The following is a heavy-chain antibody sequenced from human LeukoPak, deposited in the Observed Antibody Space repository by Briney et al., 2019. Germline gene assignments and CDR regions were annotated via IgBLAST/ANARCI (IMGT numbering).Heavy chain of an antibody. Sequence: GASVKVSCKESGYTFTRYYMHWVRQAPGQGLEWMGIINPTGGSTSYAQKFQGRVTMTRDMSTSTDYMDLSTLRSEDTAVYYCARDLISHYYDSSGMMSFDYWGQGTLVTVSS. CDR2: INPTGGST. CDR3: ARDLISHYYDSSGMMSFDY. J-gene: IGHJ4*02. V-gene: IGHV1-46*01. CDR1: GYTFTRYY. D-gene: IGHD3-22*01.